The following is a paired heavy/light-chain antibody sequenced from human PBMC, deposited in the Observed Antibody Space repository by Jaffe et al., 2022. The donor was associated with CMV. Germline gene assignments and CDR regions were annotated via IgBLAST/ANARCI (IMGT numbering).Heavy chain of an antibody. CDR3: ARLDGGYGSGTLPR. CDR1: GGSISSSSYY. J-gene: IGHJ4*02. CDR2: SYYSGST. V-gene: IGHV4-39*01. Sequence: QLQLQESGPGLVKPSETLSLTCTVSGGSISSSSYYWGWIRQPPGKGLEWIGSSYYSGSTYYNPSLKSRVTISVDTSKNQFSLKLSSVTAADTAVYYCARLDGGYGSGTLPRWGQGTLVTVSS. D-gene: IGHD3-10*01.
Light chain of an antibody. CDR3: QSADSSGTYKVV. V-gene: IGLV3-25*03. CDR1: ALPKQY. CDR2: KDS. Sequence: SYELTQPPSVSVSPGQTARITCSGDALPKQYGYWYQKKPGQAPVLVIYKDSERPSGIPERFSGSSSGTTVTLTISGVQAEDEADYYCQSADSSGTYKVVFGGGTKLTVL. J-gene: IGLJ2*01.